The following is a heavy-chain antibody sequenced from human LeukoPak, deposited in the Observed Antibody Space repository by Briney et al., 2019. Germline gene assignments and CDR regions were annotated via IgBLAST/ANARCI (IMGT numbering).Heavy chain of an antibody. J-gene: IGHJ4*02. CDR1: GGTFSSYA. CDR2: IIPILGIA. V-gene: IGHV1-69*04. D-gene: IGHD1-26*01. Sequence: SVKVSCKASGGTFSSYAISWVRQAPGQGLEWMGRIIPILGIANYAQKFQGRVTITADKSTSTAYMELSSLGSEDTAVYYCARGGSYYYFDYWGQGTLVTVSS. CDR3: ARGGSYYYFDY.